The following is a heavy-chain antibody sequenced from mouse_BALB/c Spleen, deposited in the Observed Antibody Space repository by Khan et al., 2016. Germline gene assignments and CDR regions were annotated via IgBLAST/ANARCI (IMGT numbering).Heavy chain of an antibody. J-gene: IGHJ4*01. CDR3: ARYDGSGYVGAMDY. CDR2: ISYSGST. Sequence: EVQLQESGPSLVKPSQTLSLTCSVTGDSITSGYWNWIRKFPGNKLEYMGYISYSGSTYYNPSLKSRISITRDTSKNQYYLQLNSVTTEDTATYYGARYDGSGYVGAMDYWGQGTSVTVSA. CDR1: GDSITSGY. D-gene: IGHD1-1*01. V-gene: IGHV3-8*02.